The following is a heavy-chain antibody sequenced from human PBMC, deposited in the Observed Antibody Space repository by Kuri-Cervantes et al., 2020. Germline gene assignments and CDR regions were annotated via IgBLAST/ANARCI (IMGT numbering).Heavy chain of an antibody. CDR3: ARDRGRGVRFLVWLHPLYYYGMDV. Sequence: ASVKVSCKASGYTFTRYGISWVRQAPGQGLEGVGWISAYNGNTNYAQKLQGRVTMTTDTSTSTAYMELRSLRADDTAVYYCARDRGRGVRFLVWLHPLYYYGMDVWGQGTTVTVSS. CDR1: GYTFTRYG. V-gene: IGHV1-18*01. J-gene: IGHJ6*02. D-gene: IGHD3-3*01. CDR2: ISAYNGNT.